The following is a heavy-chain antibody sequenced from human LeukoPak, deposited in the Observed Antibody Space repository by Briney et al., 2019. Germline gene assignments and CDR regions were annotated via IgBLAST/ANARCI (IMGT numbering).Heavy chain of an antibody. CDR1: GYTFTSYD. CDR2: MNPNSGNT. CDR3: GRGSSAIFGVVNQRQDWLDP. J-gene: IGHJ5*02. D-gene: IGHD3-3*01. V-gene: IGHV1-8*01. Sequence: GASVKLSCKASGYTFTSYDINWVRQANGQGLEWMGWMNPNSGNTGYAQKFQGRVTMTRNTSISTAYMELSSLRSEDTAVYYCGRGSSAIFGVVNQRQDWLDPWGEGTLVTVSS.